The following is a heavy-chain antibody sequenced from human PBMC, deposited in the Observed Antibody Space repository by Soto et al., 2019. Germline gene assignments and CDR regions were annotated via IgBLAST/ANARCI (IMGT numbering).Heavy chain of an antibody. CDR2: VYHTGYT. CDR1: GASISSTNR. D-gene: IGHD3-16*01. V-gene: IGHV4-4*02. J-gene: IGHJ6*02. Sequence: QVQLQESGPGLVKPSGTLSLTCDVSGASISSTNRWSWVRQPPGKGLVWIGEVYHTGYTNYNPSLSGRVTFSVDTSKNQFSLKLTSVTAADTAVYYCARDVGVSGFSYGLDVWGQGATVTVSS. CDR3: ARDVGVSGFSYGLDV.